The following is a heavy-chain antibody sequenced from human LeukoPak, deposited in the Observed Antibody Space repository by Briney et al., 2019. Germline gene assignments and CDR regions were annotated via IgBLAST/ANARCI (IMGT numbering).Heavy chain of an antibody. Sequence: GASVKVSCKASGYTFTSYYMHWVRQAPGQGLEWMGRIIPILGIANYAQKFQGRVTITADKSTSTAYMELSSLRSEDTAVYYCAREGLNWFDPWGQGTLVTVSS. J-gene: IGHJ5*02. CDR1: GYTFTSYY. V-gene: IGHV1-69*04. CDR2: IIPILGIA. CDR3: AREGLNWFDP.